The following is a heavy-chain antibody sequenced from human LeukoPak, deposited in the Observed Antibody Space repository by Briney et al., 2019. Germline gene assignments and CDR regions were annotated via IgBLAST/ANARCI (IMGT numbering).Heavy chain of an antibody. J-gene: IGHJ4*01. CDR3: AKGIYSSGWSYFDY. CDR2: LSGSGITT. CDR1: GFTFSNSA. Sequence: GGSLRLSCAASGFTFSNSAMSWVRQAPGKGLEWVSTLSGSGITTYYEDSVKGRFTISRDNSKNTLYLQMNSLRAEDTAVYYCAKGIYSSGWSYFDYWGHGTLVTVSS. D-gene: IGHD6-19*01. V-gene: IGHV3-23*01.